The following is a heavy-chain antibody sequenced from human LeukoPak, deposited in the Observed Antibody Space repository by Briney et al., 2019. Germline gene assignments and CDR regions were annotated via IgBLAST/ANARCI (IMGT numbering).Heavy chain of an antibody. J-gene: IGHJ4*02. CDR2: ISSSGSTI. Sequence: GGSLRLSCAASGVTFSDYYMSWIRQAPGKGLEWVSYISSSGSTIYYADSVKGRFTISRDNAKNSLYLQMNSLRAEDTAVYYCARAPRNCSGGTCYGPRFDYWGQGTLVTVSS. V-gene: IGHV3-11*04. CDR1: GVTFSDYY. CDR3: ARAPRNCSGGTCYGPRFDY. D-gene: IGHD2-15*01.